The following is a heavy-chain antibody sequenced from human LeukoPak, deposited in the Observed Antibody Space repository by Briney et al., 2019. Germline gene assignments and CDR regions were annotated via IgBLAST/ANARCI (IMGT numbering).Heavy chain of an antibody. J-gene: IGHJ4*02. CDR1: GSTFSNHV. CDR2: ISPAGDAT. D-gene: IGHD1-26*01. CDR3: VKDLSERSTFDY. Sequence: PGGSLRLSCSASGSTFSNHVMHWVRQAPGKGLEYVSFISPAGDATTHADSVKDRFTLSRDNSKNTLYLQMSNLRPEDTAVYYCVKDLSERSTFDYWGQRTLVTVSS. V-gene: IGHV3-64D*09.